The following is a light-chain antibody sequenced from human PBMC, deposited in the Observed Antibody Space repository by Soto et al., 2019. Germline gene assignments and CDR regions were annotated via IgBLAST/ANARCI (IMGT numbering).Light chain of an antibody. CDR1: SSDIGGYNY. J-gene: IGLJ3*02. CDR3: SSYTSTTRV. CDR2: EVT. V-gene: IGLV2-14*01. Sequence: QSALTQPGSVSGSPGQSITISCTGTSSDIGGYNYVSWYQQHPGKAPKLMIYEVTNRPSGVSTRFSGSKSGNTASLTISGLQAEDEADYYCSSYTSTTRVFGGGTKLTVL.